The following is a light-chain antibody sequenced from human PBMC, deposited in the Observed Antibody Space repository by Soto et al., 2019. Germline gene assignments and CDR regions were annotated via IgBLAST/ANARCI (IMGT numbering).Light chain of an antibody. Sequence: EIVMTQSPATLSVSPGERATLSCRASQSILTNLAWYQQKPGQAPRLLIYGTSTRATGIPARFSGSGSGTEFTLTISSLQSEDFAVYYCQQRSNWPTTFGQGTRLEIK. J-gene: IGKJ5*01. CDR1: QSILTN. V-gene: IGKV3-15*01. CDR2: GTS. CDR3: QQRSNWPTT.